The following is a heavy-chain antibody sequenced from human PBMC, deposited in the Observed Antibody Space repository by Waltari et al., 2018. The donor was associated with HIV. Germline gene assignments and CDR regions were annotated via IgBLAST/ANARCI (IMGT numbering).Heavy chain of an antibody. J-gene: IGHJ6*02. D-gene: IGHD3-10*01. CDR1: GYTITEFS. CDR3: ATDFSGMVRAYSYYSLDV. CDR2: FDPEDEET. Sequence: QVQLVQSGAEVKKPEPSVKISCMVPGYTITEFSMHWVRQAPGKGLEWMGNFDPEDEETNYAQKFQGRITMTEDTSSDTAYMELSSLTSGDTAVYYCATDFSGMVRAYSYYSLDVWGQGTTVTVSS. V-gene: IGHV1-24*01.